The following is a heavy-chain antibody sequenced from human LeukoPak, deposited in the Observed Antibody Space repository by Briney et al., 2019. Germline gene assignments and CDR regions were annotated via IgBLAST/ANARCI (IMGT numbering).Heavy chain of an antibody. CDR3: AKDIAVAGTPLDAFDI. V-gene: IGHV3-23*01. J-gene: IGHJ3*02. Sequence: GGSLRLSCAASGFTFSSYAMSWVRQAPGKGLEWVSAISGSGGSTYYADSVKGRFTISRDNSKNTLYLQMNSLRAEDTAVYYYAKDIAVAGTPLDAFDIWGQGTMVTVSS. CDR1: GFTFSSYA. CDR2: ISGSGGST. D-gene: IGHD6-19*01.